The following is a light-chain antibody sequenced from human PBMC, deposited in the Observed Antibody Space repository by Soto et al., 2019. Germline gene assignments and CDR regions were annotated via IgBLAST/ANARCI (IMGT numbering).Light chain of an antibody. J-gene: IGKJ1*01. V-gene: IGKV3-20*01. CDR3: QQSSRSPIT. CDR2: GAS. CDR1: QRINNNY. Sequence: EVVLTQSPGTLSLSPGERATPSCRASQRINNNYLAWYQQKAGQAPRLLIYGASIRATGIPDRFSGSGSGADFTLTISRLEAEDFAVYYCQQSSRSPITFGQGTKVDIK.